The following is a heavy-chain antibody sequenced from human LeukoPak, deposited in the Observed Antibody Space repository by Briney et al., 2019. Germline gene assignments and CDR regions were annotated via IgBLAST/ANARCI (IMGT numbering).Heavy chain of an antibody. D-gene: IGHD3-16*02. Sequence: SETLSLTCTVSGGPISSYYWSWIRQPPGKGLEWIGYIYYSGSTNYNPSLKSRVTISVDTSKNQFSLKLSSVTAADTAVYYCAKYDYVWGSYQSWGQGTLVTVSS. J-gene: IGHJ4*02. CDR2: IYYSGST. CDR3: AKYDYVWGSYQS. V-gene: IGHV4-59*01. CDR1: GGPISSYY.